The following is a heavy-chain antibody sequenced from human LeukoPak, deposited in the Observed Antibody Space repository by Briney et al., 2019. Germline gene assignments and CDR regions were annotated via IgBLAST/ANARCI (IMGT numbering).Heavy chain of an antibody. D-gene: IGHD3-3*01. CDR1: GFTFSSYW. Sequence: GGSLRLSCAASGFTFSSYWMSWVRQAPGKGLEWVANIKQDGSEKYYVDSVKGRFTISRDNARNSLYLQMNSLRAEDTAVYYCARDIQYYDFWSGYYISDYWGQGTLVTVSS. V-gene: IGHV3-7*01. J-gene: IGHJ4*02. CDR3: ARDIQYYDFWSGYYISDY. CDR2: IKQDGSEK.